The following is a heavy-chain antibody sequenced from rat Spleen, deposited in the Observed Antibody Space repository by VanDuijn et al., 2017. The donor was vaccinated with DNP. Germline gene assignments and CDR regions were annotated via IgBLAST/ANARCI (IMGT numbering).Heavy chain of an antibody. D-gene: IGHD1-7*01. J-gene: IGHJ2*01. CDR2: IIYDGSST. CDR1: GFTFSDYN. CDR3: ARYSLRLRVWDY. Sequence: EVRLVESGGGLVQPERSLKLSCAASGFTFSDYNMAWVRQAPKKGLEWVATIIYDGSSTYYGDSVKGRFTISRDNAKSTLYLQMDSLRSEDTATYYCARYSLRLRVWDYWGQGVMVTVSS. V-gene: IGHV5-7*01.